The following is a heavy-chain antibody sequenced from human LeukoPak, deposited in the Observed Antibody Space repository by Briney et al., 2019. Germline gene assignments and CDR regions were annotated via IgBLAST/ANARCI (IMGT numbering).Heavy chain of an antibody. Sequence: SETLSLTCAVYGGSFSGYYWSWIRQPPGKGLEWIGEINHSGSTNYNPSLKSRVTISVDTSKNQFSLKLSSVTAADTAVYYCARRRYLDYWGQGTLVTVSS. J-gene: IGHJ4*02. CDR2: INHSGST. V-gene: IGHV4-34*01. CDR3: ARRRYLDY. CDR1: GGSFSGYY.